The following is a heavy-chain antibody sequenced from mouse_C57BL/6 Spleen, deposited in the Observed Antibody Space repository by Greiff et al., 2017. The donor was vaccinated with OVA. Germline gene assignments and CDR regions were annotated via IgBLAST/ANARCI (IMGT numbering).Heavy chain of an antibody. CDR2: IYPGDGDT. V-gene: IGHV1-80*01. CDR3: ARSWGVWYAMDY. J-gene: IGHJ4*01. Sequence: QVQLQQSGAELVKPGASVKLSCKASGYAFSSYWMNWVKQRPGKGLEWIGQIYPGDGDTNYTGKFKGKATLTADKTSSTAYMQLSSLNSEDSAVYVCARSWGVWYAMDYWGQGTSVTVSS. CDR1: GYAFSSYW.